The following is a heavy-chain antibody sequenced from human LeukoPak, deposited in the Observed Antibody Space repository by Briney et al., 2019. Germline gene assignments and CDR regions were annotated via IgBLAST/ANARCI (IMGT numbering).Heavy chain of an antibody. CDR3: ARVRDGYNDAYDI. CDR2: VNPSGDST. D-gene: IGHD5-24*01. J-gene: IGHJ3*02. CDR1: GYTFSNYN. V-gene: IGHV1-46*01. Sequence: ASVKVSCKASGYTFSNYNIHWLRQAPGQGLEWMGIVNPSGDSTNYAQNFQGRVTMTGDTSTSTVYMELSSLRSEDTAVYYCARVRDGYNDAYDILGPRDNGHRHF.